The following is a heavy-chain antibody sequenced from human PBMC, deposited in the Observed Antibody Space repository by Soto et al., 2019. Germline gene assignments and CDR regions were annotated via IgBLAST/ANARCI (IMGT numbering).Heavy chain of an antibody. CDR1: GFTFGIYS. CDR3: ARGDRFRCSGDRCFSDGLFLS. J-gene: IGHJ5*02. Sequence: EVQLVESGGGLVQRGGALRLSCAASGFTFGIYSMNWVRQAPGTGLEWISYINGSSSTMYYADSGKGRFIISRDNADNSLYLQMKSLRDADTAVYYCARGDRFRCSGDRCFSDGLFLSWGQGTLVTVSS. V-gene: IGHV3-48*02. D-gene: IGHD2-15*01. CDR2: INGSSSTM.